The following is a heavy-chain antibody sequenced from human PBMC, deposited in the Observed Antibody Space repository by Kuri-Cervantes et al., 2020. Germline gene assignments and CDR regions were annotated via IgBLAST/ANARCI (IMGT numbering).Heavy chain of an antibody. D-gene: IGHD2-15*01. CDR3: ARSLGYCSGGACSP. J-gene: IGHJ6*02. Sequence: ASVKVSCKASGYTFTSYAMHWVRQAPGQRLEWMGWISAYNGNTNYAQKLQGRVSMTGDTSTSTVYMELSSLRSEDTAVYYCARSLGYCSGGACSPWGQGTTVTVSS. CDR1: GYTFTSYA. V-gene: IGHV1-3*01. CDR2: ISAYNGNT.